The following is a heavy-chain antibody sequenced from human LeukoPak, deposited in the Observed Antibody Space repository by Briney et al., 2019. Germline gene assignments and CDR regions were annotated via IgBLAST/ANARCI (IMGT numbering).Heavy chain of an antibody. Sequence: SETLSLTCTVSGGSFSSYYWTWIRQPAGKGLEWIGRIYSSGSTNYNPSLRSRVTISVDKSKNQFSLNLTSVTAADTGEYHCAREYSSTSGRHFDYWGQGILVTVPS. D-gene: IGHD6-6*01. CDR2: IYSSGST. J-gene: IGHJ4*02. V-gene: IGHV4-4*07. CDR3: AREYSSTSGRHFDY. CDR1: GGSFSSYY.